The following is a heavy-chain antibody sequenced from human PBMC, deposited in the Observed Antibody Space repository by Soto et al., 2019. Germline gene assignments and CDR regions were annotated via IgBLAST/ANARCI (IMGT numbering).Heavy chain of an antibody. Sequence: QVQLVQSGAEVKKPGASVKVSCKASGYTFTSYGISWVRQAPGQGLEWMGWISAYNGNTNYAQKLQGRVTMTTDTATSRAYMELRSLKSADLAVYDCPGEVVAGNFPDSRGQDTLLLVGS. CDR2: ISAYNGNT. CDR3: PGEVVAGNFPDS. J-gene: IGHJ1*01. V-gene: IGHV1-18*03. D-gene: IGHD6-19*01. CDR1: GYTFTSYG.